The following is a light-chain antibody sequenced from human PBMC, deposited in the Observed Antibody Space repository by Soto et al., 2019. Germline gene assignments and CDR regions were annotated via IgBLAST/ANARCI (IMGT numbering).Light chain of an antibody. V-gene: IGLV2-8*01. J-gene: IGLJ1*01. CDR2: EVT. CDR3: QAWDSSTAFV. Sequence: QSALTQPPSASGSPGQSVTISCTGTSSDIGYYNYVSWYQQHPGKAPKLLIYEVTKRPSGVPDRFSGSKSGNTASLTVSGLQAEDEADYYCQAWDSSTAFVFGPGTKLTVL. CDR1: SSDIGYYNY.